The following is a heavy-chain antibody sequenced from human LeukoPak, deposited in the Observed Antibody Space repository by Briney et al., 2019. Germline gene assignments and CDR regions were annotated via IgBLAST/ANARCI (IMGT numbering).Heavy chain of an antibody. CDR3: ARDSGDFWSGPY. J-gene: IGHJ4*02. CDR2: ISGSSSTT. V-gene: IGHV3-48*01. Sequence: GGSLRLSCAASGFTFSSYGMYWVRQAPGKGLEWVSYISGSSSTTYYADSVRGRLTISRDNAKNSLYLQMNSLRVEDTAVYYCARDSGDFWSGPYWGQGTLVTVSS. D-gene: IGHD3-3*01. CDR1: GFTFSSYG.